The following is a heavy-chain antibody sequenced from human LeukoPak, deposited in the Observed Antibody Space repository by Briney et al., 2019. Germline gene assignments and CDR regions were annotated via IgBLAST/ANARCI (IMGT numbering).Heavy chain of an antibody. D-gene: IGHD4-23*01. CDR2: IDQSGST. CDR3: ARGSVVITLYYYYYYMDV. CDR1: GESFSGYY. J-gene: IGHJ6*03. Sequence: SETLSLTCAVYGESFSGYYWSWIRQPPGKGLEWIGEIDQSGSTSYNPSPKSRVTISVDTSNNQFSLKLTSVTAADTAVYYCARGSVVITLYYYYYYMDVWGKGTTVTVSS. V-gene: IGHV4-34*01.